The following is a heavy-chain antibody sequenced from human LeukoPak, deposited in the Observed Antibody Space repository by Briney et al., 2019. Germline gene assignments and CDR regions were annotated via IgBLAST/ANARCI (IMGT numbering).Heavy chain of an antibody. V-gene: IGHV4-61*02. CDR2: FYSNGST. D-gene: IGHD3-22*01. J-gene: IGHJ6*03. CDR3: ARVNRNFYYDSSGYGHFYYMDV. Sequence: SETLSLTCAVSGDSISSASYCWSWVRQPAGKGLEWIGRFYSNGSTNYNTSLKSRVTISVDTSQNQFSLRLNSVTVADTAVHYCARVNRNFYYDSSGYGHFYYMDVWGKGTTVTVSS. CDR1: GDSISSASYC.